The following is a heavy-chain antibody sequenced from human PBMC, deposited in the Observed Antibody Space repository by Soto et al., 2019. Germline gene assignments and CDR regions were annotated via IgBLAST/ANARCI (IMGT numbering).Heavy chain of an antibody. V-gene: IGHV2-5*02. J-gene: IGHJ4*02. CDR3: AHSSGYNLFDS. CDR2: IYWDDDK. CDR1: GFSLSTRGVS. D-gene: IGHD1-1*01. Sequence: QITLKESGPTLVKPTQTLTLTCTFSGFSLSTRGVSVGWIRQPLGKAPEWLALIYWDDDKRYRPSLKSRLTLTKDTSKNQVVLTMTNMDPVDTATYYCAHSSGYNLFDSWGQGTLVPVSS.